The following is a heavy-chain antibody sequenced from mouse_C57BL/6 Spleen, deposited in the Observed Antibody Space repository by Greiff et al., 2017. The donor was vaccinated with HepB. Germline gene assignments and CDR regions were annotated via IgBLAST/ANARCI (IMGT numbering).Heavy chain of an antibody. J-gene: IGHJ4*01. V-gene: IGHV5-12*01. CDR1: GFTFSDYY. CDR3: ARQLRGYYAMDY. D-gene: IGHD3-2*02. Sequence: EVQRVESGGGLVQPGGSLKLSCAASGFTFSDYYMYWVRQTPEKRLEWVAYISNGGGSTYYPDTVKGRFTISRDNAKNTLYLQRSRLKSEDTAMYYWARQLRGYYAMDYWGQGTSVTVSS. CDR2: ISNGGGST.